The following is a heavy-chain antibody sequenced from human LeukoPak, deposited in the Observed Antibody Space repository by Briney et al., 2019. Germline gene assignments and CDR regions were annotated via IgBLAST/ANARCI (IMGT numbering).Heavy chain of an antibody. V-gene: IGHV3-21*01. CDR1: GFTFSSYS. J-gene: IGHJ3*02. Sequence: GGSLRLSCAASGFTFSSYSMNWVRQAPGKGLEWVSSISSSSTYIYYADSLKGRFTISRDNAKNSLSLQMNSLRAEDTAVYYCARDTHCSSTSCCNAFDIWGQGTMVTVSS. D-gene: IGHD2-2*01. CDR2: ISSSSTYI. CDR3: ARDTHCSSTSCCNAFDI.